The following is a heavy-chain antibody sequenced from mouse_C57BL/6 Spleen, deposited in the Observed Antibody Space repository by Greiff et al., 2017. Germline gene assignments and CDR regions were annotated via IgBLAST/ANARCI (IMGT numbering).Heavy chain of an antibody. CDR1: GFTFSSYA. J-gene: IGHJ2*01. D-gene: IGHD1-1*01. CDR2: ISDGGSYT. CDR3: ARYGSSGGFDY. V-gene: IGHV5-4*03. Sequence: DVTLVEPGGGLVKPGGSLKLSCAASGFTFSSYAMSWVRQTPEKRLEWVATISDGGSYTYYPDNVKGRVTISRDNAKNNLYLQMSHLKSEDTAMYYCARYGSSGGFDYWGQGTTLTVSS.